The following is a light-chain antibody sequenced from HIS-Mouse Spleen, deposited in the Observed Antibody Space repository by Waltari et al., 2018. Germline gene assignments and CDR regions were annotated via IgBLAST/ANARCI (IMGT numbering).Light chain of an antibody. V-gene: IGLV1-44*01. CDR1: SSHIGSTP. CDR3: AAWDDSLNGVV. J-gene: IGLJ2*01. Sequence: QSVLTQPPSASGTPGQRVTISCSGTSSHIGSTPVNWYQQRPGTAPKLLIYSNNQRPSGVPDRFSGSKSGTSASLAISGLQSEDEADYYCAAWDDSLNGVVFGGGTKLTVL. CDR2: SNN.